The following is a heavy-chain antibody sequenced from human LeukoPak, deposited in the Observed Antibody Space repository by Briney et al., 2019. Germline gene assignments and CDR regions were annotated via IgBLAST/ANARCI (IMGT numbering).Heavy chain of an antibody. V-gene: IGHV3-15*01. CDR3: ARGSGDFWSEGYFDY. Sequence: GGSLRLSCAASGFNFRQAWMSWVRQAPGKGLEWVGRLKSYKDGGTTGYAAPVKGRFTISRDNSKTTLYLQMNSLRAEDTAVYYCARGSGDFWSEGYFDYWGQGTLVTVSS. J-gene: IGHJ4*02. D-gene: IGHD3-3*01. CDR1: GFNFRQAW. CDR2: LKSYKDGGTT.